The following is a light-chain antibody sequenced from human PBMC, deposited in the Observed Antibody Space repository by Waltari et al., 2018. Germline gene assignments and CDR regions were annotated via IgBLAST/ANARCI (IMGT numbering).Light chain of an antibody. Sequence: DIQMTQSPSSLSASVGDSVPITCRASQPINTYLKWYQQTAGKAPKLLIYAAYALQSGVPSRFRGSGSGTDFTLTITSLQPEDFATYYCHQSHTVPHTFGQGTKLEIK. CDR1: QPINTY. CDR2: AAY. CDR3: HQSHTVPHT. J-gene: IGKJ2*01. V-gene: IGKV1-39*01.